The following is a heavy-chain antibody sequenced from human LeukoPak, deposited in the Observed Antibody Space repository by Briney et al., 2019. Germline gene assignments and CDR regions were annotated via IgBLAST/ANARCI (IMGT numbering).Heavy chain of an antibody. CDR2: IYYSGST. CDR3: ARFLENGDYFDY. V-gene: IGHV4-59*12. CDR1: GGSISSYY. J-gene: IGHJ4*02. D-gene: IGHD4-17*01. Sequence: IPSETLSLTCTVSGGSISSYYWSWIRQPPGKGLEWIGYIYYSGSTNYNPSLKSRVTISVDTSKNQFSLKLSSVTAADTAVYYCARFLENGDYFDYWGQGTLVTVSS.